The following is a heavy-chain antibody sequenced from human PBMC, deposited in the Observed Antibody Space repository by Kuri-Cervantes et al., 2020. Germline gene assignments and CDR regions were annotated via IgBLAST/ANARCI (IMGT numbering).Heavy chain of an antibody. Sequence: GESLKTSCAAFGFTFSSYGMHWVRQAPGKGLEWVGVISYDGSNKYYADSVKGRFTISRDNSKNTLYLQMNSLRAEDTAVYYCARDLQDDGDYESAGGWGQGTLVTVSS. J-gene: IGHJ4*02. CDR1: GFTFSSYG. V-gene: IGHV3-30*03. D-gene: IGHD4-17*01. CDR2: ISYDGSNK. CDR3: ARDLQDDGDYESAGG.